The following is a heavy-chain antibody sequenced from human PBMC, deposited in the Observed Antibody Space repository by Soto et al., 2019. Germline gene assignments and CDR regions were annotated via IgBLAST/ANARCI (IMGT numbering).Heavy chain of an antibody. CDR2: IYHSGST. Sequence: QVQLQESGPGLVKPSGTLSVTCAVSGGSISSSNWWSWVRQPPGKGLEWIGEIYHSGSTNYNPSLKSRVTISVDKSKNQFSLKLSSVTAADTAVYYCARGTQDIVLMVYAMGMNWFDPWGQGTLVTVSS. CDR3: ARGTQDIVLMVYAMGMNWFDP. J-gene: IGHJ5*02. D-gene: IGHD2-8*01. CDR1: GGSISSSNW. V-gene: IGHV4-4*02.